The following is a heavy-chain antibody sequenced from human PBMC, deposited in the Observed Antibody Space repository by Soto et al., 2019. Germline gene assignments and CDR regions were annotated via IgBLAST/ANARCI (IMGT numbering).Heavy chain of an antibody. J-gene: IGHJ4*02. V-gene: IGHV4-59*03. CDR1: GGSISGYY. CDR2: IYHSGPI. CDR3: AITQMVTLYIDF. Sequence: SETLSLTCSVSGGSISGYYWSWMRQPPGQGLEWIGYIYHSGPIRYNPSLERRVTISVDTSKNQFYLKLASVTAADTAVYYCAITQMVTLYIDFCGQGTLVTVSS. D-gene: IGHD5-18*01.